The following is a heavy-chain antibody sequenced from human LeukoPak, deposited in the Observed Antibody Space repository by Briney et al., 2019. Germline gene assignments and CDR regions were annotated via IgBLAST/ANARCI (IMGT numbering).Heavy chain of an antibody. V-gene: IGHV1-18*01. Sequence: GASVKVSCKASGSTFTSYGISWVRQAPGQGLEWMGWISAYNGNTNYEQKLQGRVTMTTDTSTSTAYLELRSLRSAATAAYYYARVPSHDESSGSDAFDIWGQGTMLTVSS. CDR3: ARVPSHDESSGSDAFDI. CDR2: ISAYNGNT. CDR1: GSTFTSYG. D-gene: IGHD3-22*01. J-gene: IGHJ3*02.